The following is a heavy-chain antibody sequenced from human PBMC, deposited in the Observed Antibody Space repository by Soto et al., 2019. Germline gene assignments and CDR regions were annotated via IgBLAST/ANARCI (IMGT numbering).Heavy chain of an antibody. V-gene: IGHV3-74*01. Sequence: GSLRLSCAASGFTFSSYWMHWVRQAPGKGLVWVSRINSDGSGTSYADSVKGRFTISRDNAKNTLYLQMNSQRAEDTAVYYCARARNPYYYYYSGMDVWGQGTTVTVSS. CDR2: INSDGSGT. D-gene: IGHD4-4*01. J-gene: IGHJ6*02. CDR3: ARARNPYYYYYSGMDV. CDR1: GFTFSSYW.